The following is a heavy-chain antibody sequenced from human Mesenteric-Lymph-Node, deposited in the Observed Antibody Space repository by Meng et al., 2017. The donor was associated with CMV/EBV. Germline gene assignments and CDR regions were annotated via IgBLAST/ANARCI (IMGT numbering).Heavy chain of an antibody. J-gene: IGHJ6*02. CDR2: IRSKGYGGTT. CDR1: GFTFSSYE. Sequence: GESLKISCAASGFTFSSYEMNWVRQAPGKGLEWVGFIRSKGYGGTTEYAASVKGRFIISRDDSKSIAYLQMNSLRTEDTAVYYCARRELLGAPSYYYAMDVWGQGTTVTVSS. D-gene: IGHD1-26*01. V-gene: IGHV3-49*04. CDR3: ARRELLGAPSYYYAMDV.